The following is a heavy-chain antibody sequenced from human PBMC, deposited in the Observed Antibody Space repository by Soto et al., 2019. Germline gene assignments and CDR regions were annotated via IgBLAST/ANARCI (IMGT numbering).Heavy chain of an antibody. CDR3: ARGGRRPLLFGDVYHDF. V-gene: IGHV1-8*01. J-gene: IGHJ4*02. CDR2: INPDSGYT. CDR1: GYTFTSYE. Sequence: QVQLVQSGAAVKKPGASVKVSCKASGYTFTSYEINWVRQVTGQGLEGMAWINPDSGYTGYAQKFQGRVTMTRDTSIRTVFMEWSSLRSEDTAMYDCARGGRRPLLFGDVYHDFWGQGTLIPVSS. D-gene: IGHD3-10*01.